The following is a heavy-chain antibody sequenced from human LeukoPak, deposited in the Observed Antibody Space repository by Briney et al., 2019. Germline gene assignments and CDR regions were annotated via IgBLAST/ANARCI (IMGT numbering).Heavy chain of an antibody. CDR2: ITGSGGNT. V-gene: IGHV3-23*01. Sequence: GASLRLSCAASGFTFSNYAMSWVRQAPGKGLEWVLAITGSGGNTYYAVSVKGRFTISRDNSKNTVFLQMNSLRAEDTAVYYCAKWGDYDVLTGYYVSHYWGQGTLVTVSS. D-gene: IGHD3-9*01. CDR3: AKWGDYDVLTGYYVSHY. J-gene: IGHJ4*02. CDR1: GFTFSNYA.